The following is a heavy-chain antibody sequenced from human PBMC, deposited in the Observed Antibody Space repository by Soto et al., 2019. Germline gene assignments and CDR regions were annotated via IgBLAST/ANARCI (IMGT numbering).Heavy chain of an antibody. D-gene: IGHD5-18*01. V-gene: IGHV4-34*01. Sequence: SETLSLTCAVYGGSFSGYYWSWIRQPPGKGLEWVGEINHSGSTNYNPSLMSRVTISEDTSKNQFSLKLGSATAADTAVYYCATTARDDAFDIWGQGTMVTVSS. J-gene: IGHJ3*02. CDR2: INHSGST. CDR3: ATTARDDAFDI. CDR1: GGSFSGYY.